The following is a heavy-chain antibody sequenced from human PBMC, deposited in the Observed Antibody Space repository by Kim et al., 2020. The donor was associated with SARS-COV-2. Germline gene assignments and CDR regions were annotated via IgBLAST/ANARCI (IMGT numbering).Heavy chain of an antibody. CDR2: IYYSGST. V-gene: IGHV4-31*03. Sequence: SETLSLTCTVSGGSISSGGYYWSWIRQHPGKGLEWIGYIYYSGSTYYNPSLKSRVTISVDTSKNQFSLKLSSVTAADTAVYYCARDPNRGWRNDAFDIWGQGTMVPVAS. D-gene: IGHD6-19*01. CDR1: GGSISSGGYY. J-gene: IGHJ3*02. CDR3: ARDPNRGWRNDAFDI.